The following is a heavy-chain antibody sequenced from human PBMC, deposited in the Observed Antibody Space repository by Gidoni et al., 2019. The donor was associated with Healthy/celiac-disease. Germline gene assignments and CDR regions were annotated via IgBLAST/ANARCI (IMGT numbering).Heavy chain of an antibody. D-gene: IGHD2-21*02. J-gene: IGHJ4*02. Sequence: EVQLVESGGGLVQPGGPLRLSCAASGFTLSSYSMNWVRQAPGKGLEWVSYISSSSSTIYYADSVKGRFTISRDNAKNSLYLQMNSLRDEDTAVYYCARRTFDCGGDCYLFDYWGQGTLVTVSS. CDR3: ARRTFDCGGDCYLFDY. CDR1: GFTLSSYS. CDR2: ISSSSSTI. V-gene: IGHV3-48*02.